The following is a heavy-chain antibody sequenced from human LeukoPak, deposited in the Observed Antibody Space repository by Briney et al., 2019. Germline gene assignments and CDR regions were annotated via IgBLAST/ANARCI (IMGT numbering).Heavy chain of an antibody. V-gene: IGHV3-74*01. D-gene: IGHD2-8*01. Sequence: GGSLRLSCAACGFTLNSYWIHWVRQAPGKGLVWVSRINSDGSSTSYADSVKGRFTISRDNANNTLYLQMNSLRAEDTAVYYCAKHPTLYPDWGQGTLVTVSS. CDR2: INSDGSST. J-gene: IGHJ4*02. CDR3: AKHPTLYPD. CDR1: GFTLNSYW.